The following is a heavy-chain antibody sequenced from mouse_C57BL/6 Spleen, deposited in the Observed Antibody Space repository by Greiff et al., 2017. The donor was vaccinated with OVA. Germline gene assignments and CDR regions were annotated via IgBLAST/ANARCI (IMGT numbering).Heavy chain of an antibody. CDR3: ARVSSNWDNAMDY. D-gene: IGHD4-1*01. CDR2: INYDGSST. Sequence: DVQLVESEGGLVQPGSSMKLSCTASGFTFSDYYMAWVRQVPEKGLEWVANINYDGSSTYYLDSLKSRFIISRDNAKNILYLQMSSLKSEDTATYYCARVSSNWDNAMDYWGQGTSVTVSS. CDR1: GFTFSDYY. V-gene: IGHV5-16*01. J-gene: IGHJ4*01.